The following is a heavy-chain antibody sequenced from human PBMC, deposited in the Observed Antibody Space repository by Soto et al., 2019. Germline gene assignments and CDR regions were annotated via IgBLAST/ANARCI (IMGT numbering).Heavy chain of an antibody. Sequence: SVTLSLTRTVGCASISGWYSYWFKIHQHAGKGLEYIGYISYSGSAYYNPSLRSRVSISVDTSKNQFSLNLTSVTAADTAVFYCARVTIPGGKGYDFDYWSRGTL. CDR3: ARVTIPGGKGYDFDY. CDR2: ISYSGSA. CDR1: CASISGWYSY. D-gene: IGHD2-15*01. J-gene: IGHJ4*02. V-gene: IGHV4-31*03.